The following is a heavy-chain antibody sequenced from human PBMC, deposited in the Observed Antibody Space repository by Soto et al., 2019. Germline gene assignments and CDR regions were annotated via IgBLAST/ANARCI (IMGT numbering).Heavy chain of an antibody. CDR3: ATGYRSGWSIHY. Sequence: ASVKVSCKASGYTFTSYAMHRVLQAPGQRLEWMGWINAGNGNTKYSQKFQGRVTITRDTSASTAYMELSSLRSEDTAVYYCATGYRSGWSIHYWGKGTLVPVYS. D-gene: IGHD6-19*01. V-gene: IGHV1-3*01. J-gene: IGHJ4*02. CDR2: INAGNGNT. CDR1: GYTFTSYA.